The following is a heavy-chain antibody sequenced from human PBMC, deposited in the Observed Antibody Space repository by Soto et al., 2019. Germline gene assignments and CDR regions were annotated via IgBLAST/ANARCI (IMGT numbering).Heavy chain of an antibody. CDR3: ARTPLL. CDR1: GGSISSYY. V-gene: IGHV4-59*06. J-gene: IGHJ4*02. D-gene: IGHD1-26*01. CDR2: IYYSGST. Sequence: PSETLSLTCTVSGGSISSYYWSWIRQPPGKGLEWIGYIYYSGSTYYNPSLKSRVTISVDTSKNQFSLKLSSVTAADTAVYYCARTPLLWGKGTLVTVSS.